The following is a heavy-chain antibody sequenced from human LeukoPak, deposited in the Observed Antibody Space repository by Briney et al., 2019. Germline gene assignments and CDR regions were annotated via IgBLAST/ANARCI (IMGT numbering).Heavy chain of an antibody. D-gene: IGHD3-10*01. V-gene: IGHV3-30*04. CDR1: GFTFSSYA. CDR2: ISYDGSNK. Sequence: PGGSLRLSCAAPGFTFSSYAMHWVRQAPGKGLKWVAVISYDGSNKYYADSVKGRFTISRDNSKNTLYLQMNSLRAEDTAVYYCARGSSYGSGSSPDYWGQGTLVTVSS. CDR3: ARGSSYGSGSSPDY. J-gene: IGHJ4*02.